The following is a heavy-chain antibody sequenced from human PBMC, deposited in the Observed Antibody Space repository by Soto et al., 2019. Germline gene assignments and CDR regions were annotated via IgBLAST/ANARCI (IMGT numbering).Heavy chain of an antibody. CDR3: ALMVLRLAFDY. D-gene: IGHD2-21*01. CDR1: GFIFSSYA. J-gene: IGHJ4*02. CDR2: IGGSGAST. Sequence: PGGSLRLSCVGSGFIFSSYALGWVRQAPGKGLEWVSLIGGSGASTYHADSVKGRFTISRDNSKNTLYLQMNSLRAEDTAVYYCALMVLRLAFDYWGQGTLVTVAS. V-gene: IGHV3-23*01.